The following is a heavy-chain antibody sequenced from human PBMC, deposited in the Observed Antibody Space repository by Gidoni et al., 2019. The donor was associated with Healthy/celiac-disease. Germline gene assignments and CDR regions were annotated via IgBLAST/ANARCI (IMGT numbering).Heavy chain of an antibody. CDR2: SNPSGGST. D-gene: IGHD3-22*01. CDR1: GYTFTSYY. V-gene: IGHV1-46*03. J-gene: IGHJ4*02. Sequence: QVQLVQSGAEVKKPGASVKVSFKASGYTFTSYYRHWVRQAPGQGREWMGISNPSGGSTSYAQKFQGRVTMTRDTSTSTGYRELSSLRSEDTAVYYCARDGNSYYYDSSGYFFDYWGQGTLVTVSS. CDR3: ARDGNSYYYDSSGYFFDY.